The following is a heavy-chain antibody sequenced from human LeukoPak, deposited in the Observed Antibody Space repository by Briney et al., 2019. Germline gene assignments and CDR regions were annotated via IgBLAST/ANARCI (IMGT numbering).Heavy chain of an antibody. D-gene: IGHD3-22*01. V-gene: IGHV1-18*01. Sequence: ASVTVSCKASGYTFTSYGISWVRQAPGQGLEWMGWISAYNGNTNYAQKLQGRVTMTTDTSTSTAYMELRSLRSDDTAVYYCARVLTYYDSSGYYSGDAFDIWGQGTMVTVSS. CDR1: GYTFTSYG. J-gene: IGHJ3*02. CDR3: ARVLTYYDSSGYYSGDAFDI. CDR2: ISAYNGNT.